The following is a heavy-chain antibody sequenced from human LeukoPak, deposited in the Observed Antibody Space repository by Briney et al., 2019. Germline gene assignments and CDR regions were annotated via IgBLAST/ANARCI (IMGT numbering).Heavy chain of an antibody. D-gene: IGHD3-3*01. CDR1: GFTFRNYV. V-gene: IGHV3-30-3*01. J-gene: IGHJ6*02. CDR2: TSSDLNVK. CDR3: ARDSTYYDFWSGYSNGMDV. Sequence: GGSLRLSCAASGFTFRNYVIHWVRQAPGKGLEWVAVTSSDLNVKLYADSVKGRFTISRDNSRSTLYLQMNSLRAEDTAVYYCARDSTYYDFWSGYSNGMDVWGQGTTVTVSS.